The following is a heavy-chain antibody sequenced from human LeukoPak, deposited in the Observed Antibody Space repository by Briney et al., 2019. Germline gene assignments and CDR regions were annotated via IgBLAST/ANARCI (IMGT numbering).Heavy chain of an antibody. D-gene: IGHD2-15*01. V-gene: IGHV3-23*01. CDR3: AKDPGFFQGDSEDWFDP. CDR2: ISGNGIST. CDR1: GFTFRNYA. J-gene: IGHJ5*02. Sequence: GGSVSLSCAASGFTFRNYAMSWVRQAPGKGLEWVSGISGNGISTYYADSVKGRFTISRDNSKNTLYLQMNSLRVEDTAVYYCAKDPGFFQGDSEDWFDPWGQGTLVPVSS.